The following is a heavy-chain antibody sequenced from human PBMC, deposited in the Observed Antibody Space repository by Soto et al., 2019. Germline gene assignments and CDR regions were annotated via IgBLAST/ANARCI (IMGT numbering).Heavy chain of an antibody. CDR3: ASQESPLYAYHFSCMDV. CDR1: GYSFTSYW. Sequence: SGESLKISCKGSGYSFTSYWIGWVRQMHGKGLEWMGIIYPGDSDTRYSPSFQGQVTMSADTTMSTAYLQWSSLKASDTAMYYCASQESPLYAYHFSCMDVWGPGTTLAISS. D-gene: IGHD2-2*01. V-gene: IGHV5-51*01. CDR2: IYPGDSDT. J-gene: IGHJ6*02.